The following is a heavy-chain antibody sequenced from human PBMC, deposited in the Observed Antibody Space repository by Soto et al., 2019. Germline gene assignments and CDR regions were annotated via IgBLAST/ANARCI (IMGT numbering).Heavy chain of an antibody. CDR3: ARGLILWFGELSRRGGYYYYMDV. V-gene: IGHV4-34*01. CDR1: GGSFSGYQ. CDR2: INDSGNI. Sequence: QVQLQQWGAGLLKPSETLSLTCAVYGGSFSGYQWTWIRQTPGKGLEWIGEINDSGNINYNPSLKSRVTILVETPKKQISLKLRSVTAADTAVYYWARGLILWFGELSRRGGYYYYMDVWGKGTTVTVSS. D-gene: IGHD3-10*01. J-gene: IGHJ6*03.